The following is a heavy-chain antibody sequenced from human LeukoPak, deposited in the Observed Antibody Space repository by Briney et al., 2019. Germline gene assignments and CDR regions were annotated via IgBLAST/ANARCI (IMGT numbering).Heavy chain of an antibody. Sequence: ASVKVSCKASGYTFTSYYMHWVRQAPGQGLEWMGWINPNSGGTNYAQKFQGRVTMTRDTSISTAYMELSRLRSDDTAVYYCARSRGYYYDSSGYSDYWGQGTLVTVSS. J-gene: IGHJ4*02. D-gene: IGHD3-22*01. CDR1: GYTFTSYY. CDR3: ARSRGYYYDSSGYSDY. CDR2: INPNSGGT. V-gene: IGHV1-2*02.